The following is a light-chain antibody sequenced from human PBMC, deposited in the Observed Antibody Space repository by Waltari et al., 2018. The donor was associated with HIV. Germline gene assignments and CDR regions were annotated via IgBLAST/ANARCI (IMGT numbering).Light chain of an antibody. Sequence: AIQLTQSPSSLSAPVGDTVIITCRTSQGISAALAWYRQKPGKTPELLIYDVSTLQSGVPSKFSGSGSGTDFTLTINSLQPEDSATYYCQQFNSYPLTFGQGTRLEIK. CDR3: QQFNSYPLT. V-gene: IGKV1-13*02. CDR2: DVS. CDR1: QGISAA. J-gene: IGKJ5*01.